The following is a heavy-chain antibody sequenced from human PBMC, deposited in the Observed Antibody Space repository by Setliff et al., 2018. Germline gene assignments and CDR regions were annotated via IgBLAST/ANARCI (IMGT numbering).Heavy chain of an antibody. CDR1: GYTFSNYW. D-gene: IGHD6-13*01. J-gene: IGHJ3*01. CDR2: IYAGDSDT. Sequence: PGESLKISCKGSGYTFSNYWVGWVRQMPGKGLEWMGVIYAGDSDTRYSPSFQGQVTFSADKSISTAYLQWSTLKASDTAMYHCARLGSSSWYNDVFDFWGPGTMVTVSS. CDR3: ARLGSSSWYNDVFDF. V-gene: IGHV5-51*01.